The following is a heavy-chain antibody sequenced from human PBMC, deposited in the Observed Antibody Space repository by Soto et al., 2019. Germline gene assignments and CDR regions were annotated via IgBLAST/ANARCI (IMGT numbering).Heavy chain of an antibody. V-gene: IGHV4-30-4*02. J-gene: IGHJ5*02. Sequence: PSETLSLTCTVSGDSISTADYYWNCMRQPPGKGLEWIGYIYYSGNTYYIPSLKSRVTISVDTSKNQFSLKLSSVTAADTAVYYCAREAYSTGPYNWFDPWGQGTLVTVSS. CDR3: AREAYSTGPYNWFDP. CDR2: IYYSGNT. CDR1: GDSISTADYY. D-gene: IGHD6-19*01.